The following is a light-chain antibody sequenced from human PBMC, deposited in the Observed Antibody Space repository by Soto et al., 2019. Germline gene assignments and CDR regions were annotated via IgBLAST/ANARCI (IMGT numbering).Light chain of an antibody. CDR1: QGISDY. J-gene: IGKJ4*01. Sequence: DIQLTQSPSFLSASVGDRVTISCRASQGISDYLAWYQQQPGKAPKLLIYGASTLQSGVPSRFSGSASGTEFTLTISSLQPEDFATYFCQQFNAYPLTFGGGTKLEIK. V-gene: IGKV1-9*01. CDR2: GAS. CDR3: QQFNAYPLT.